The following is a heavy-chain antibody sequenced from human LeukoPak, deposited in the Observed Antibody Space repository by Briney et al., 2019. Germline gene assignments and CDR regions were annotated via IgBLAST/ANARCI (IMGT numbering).Heavy chain of an antibody. CDR3: ARVYSSGWYDY. CDR1: GGSISSYH. CDR2: IYTSGST. D-gene: IGHD6-19*01. Sequence: PSETLPLTCTVSGGSISSYHWSWIRQPAGKGLEWIGRIYTSGSTNYNPSLKSRVTMSVDTSENQFSLRLSSVTAADTAVYYCARVYSSGWYDYWGQGTLATVSS. J-gene: IGHJ4*02. V-gene: IGHV4-4*07.